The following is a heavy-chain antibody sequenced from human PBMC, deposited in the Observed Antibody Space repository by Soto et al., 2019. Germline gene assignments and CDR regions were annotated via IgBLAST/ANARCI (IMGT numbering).Heavy chain of an antibody. V-gene: IGHV4-34*01. CDR1: GGSFSGYY. J-gene: IGHJ6*02. CDR2: INHSGST. Sequence: SETLSLTCAVYGGSFSGYYWTWIRQPPGTGLEWIGEINHSGSTNYNPSLKSRVTISVDTSKNQFSLKLTSVTAADTAVYFCARSGGNDVYYYMDVWGQGTTVTVSS. CDR3: ARSGGNDVYYYMDV. D-gene: IGHD1-1*01.